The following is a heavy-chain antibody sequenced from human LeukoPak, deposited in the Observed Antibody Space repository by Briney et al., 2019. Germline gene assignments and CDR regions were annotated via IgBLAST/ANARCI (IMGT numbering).Heavy chain of an antibody. Sequence: AGGSLRLSCAASGFTFSSYAMSWVRQAPGKGLEWVSAISGSGGSTYYADSVKGRFTISRDNSKNTLYLQMNSLRAEDTAVYYCARDRRGGSYYFDYWGQGTLVTVSS. CDR1: GFTFSSYA. V-gene: IGHV3-23*01. CDR3: ARDRRGGSYYFDY. J-gene: IGHJ4*02. CDR2: ISGSGGST. D-gene: IGHD3-16*01.